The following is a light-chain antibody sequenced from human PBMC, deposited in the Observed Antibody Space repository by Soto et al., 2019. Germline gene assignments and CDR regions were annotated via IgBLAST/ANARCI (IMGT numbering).Light chain of an antibody. CDR1: QSISSW. CDR2: KAS. Sequence: DIQMTQSPSTLSASVGDRVTITCRASQSISSWLAWYQQKPGKAPKLLIYKASSLESGVPSRFSGSGSGKEFTLTITSLQTDDFATYYCQQYNSYSAYTFGQGTKLEIK. CDR3: QQYNSYSAYT. V-gene: IGKV1-5*03. J-gene: IGKJ2*01.